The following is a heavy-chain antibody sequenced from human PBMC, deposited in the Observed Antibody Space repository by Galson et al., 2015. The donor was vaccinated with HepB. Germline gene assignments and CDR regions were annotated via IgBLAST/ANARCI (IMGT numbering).Heavy chain of an antibody. Sequence: SLRLSCAPSGFTFGDSAMSWFRQAPGKGLEWVAFIRSKAYGGTTEYAASVKGRFIISRDDSKGTAYLQMNSLKTEDTAVYYCTRAAIAATGALPDYWGQGRLVTVSS. V-gene: IGHV3-49*03. CDR2: IRSKAYGGTT. CDR3: TRAAIAATGALPDY. D-gene: IGHD6-25*01. J-gene: IGHJ4*02. CDR1: GFTFGDSA.